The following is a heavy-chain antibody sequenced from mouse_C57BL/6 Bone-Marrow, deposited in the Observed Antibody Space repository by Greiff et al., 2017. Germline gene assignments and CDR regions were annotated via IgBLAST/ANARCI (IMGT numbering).Heavy chain of an antibody. CDR2: IRNKANGYTT. Sequence: DVKLVEPGGGLVQPGGSLSLSCAASGFTFTDYYMRWVRQPPGKALEWLGFIRNKANGYTTEYSASVKDRFTISRDNSQSILFLQMNDLRADDSATYYCAMYIPSIYYDGSSYFDYWGQGTTRTVSS. V-gene: IGHV7-3*01. J-gene: IGHJ2*01. CDR3: AMYIPSIYYDGSSYFDY. D-gene: IGHD1-1*01. CDR1: GFTFTDYY.